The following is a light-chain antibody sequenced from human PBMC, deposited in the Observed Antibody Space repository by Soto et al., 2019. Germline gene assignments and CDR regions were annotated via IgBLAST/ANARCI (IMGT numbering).Light chain of an antibody. Sequence: EIVLTQSPGTLSLSPGERDTLSCRASESISSSFLAWFQQKRGQAPRLLIFGASSRATGIPDRFSGSGSGTDFTLTISRLEPEDFAVYYCQHYGSSPFTFGPGTKVDIK. J-gene: IGKJ3*01. CDR2: GAS. CDR1: ESISSSF. V-gene: IGKV3-20*01. CDR3: QHYGSSPFT.